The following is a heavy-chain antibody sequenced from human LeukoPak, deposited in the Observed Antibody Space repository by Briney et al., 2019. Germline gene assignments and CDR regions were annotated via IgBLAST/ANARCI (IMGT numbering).Heavy chain of an antibody. CDR3: ARDYCTNGVCAEYFQH. Sequence: GGSLRLSCAASGFTFRSYWMTWARQAPGKGLEWVANIKQDGSEKHYVDSVKGRFTISRDNAKNSLYLQMNSLRAEDTAVYYCARDYCTNGVCAEYFQHWGQGTLVTVSS. J-gene: IGHJ1*01. CDR2: IKQDGSEK. V-gene: IGHV3-7*05. CDR1: GFTFRSYW. D-gene: IGHD2-8*01.